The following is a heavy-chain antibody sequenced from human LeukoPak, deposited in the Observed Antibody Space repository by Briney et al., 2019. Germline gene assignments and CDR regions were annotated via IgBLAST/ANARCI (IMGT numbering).Heavy chain of an antibody. V-gene: IGHV4-39*01. CDR1: GGSISSRNYY. Sequence: PSETLSLTCTVSGGSISSRNYYWGWIRQPPGKGLEWIGSMYHTGNIYHNPSLESRASISVDTSKNQFSVRLSSVTVADTAVYYCARHLYYYGSGSRYFDYWGQGTLVTVSS. D-gene: IGHD3-10*01. J-gene: IGHJ4*02. CDR2: MYHTGNI. CDR3: ARHLYYYGSGSRYFDY.